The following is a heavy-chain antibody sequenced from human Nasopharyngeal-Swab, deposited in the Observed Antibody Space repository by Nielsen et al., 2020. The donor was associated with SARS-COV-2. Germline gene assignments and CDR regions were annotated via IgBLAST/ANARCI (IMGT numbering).Heavy chain of an antibody. D-gene: IGHD3-22*01. CDR2: ITGNGERT. V-gene: IGHV3-23*01. CDR3: ARRDYSDVSGYAPLFDY. J-gene: IGHJ4*02. Sequence: GGSLRLSCAAPGFMFSDYAMSWVRQAPGKGLEWVSGITGNGERTFSVDSEKGRFTISRDNSKNMLFLQMNSLRAEDTAVYYCARRDYSDVSGYAPLFDYWGQGTLVTVSS. CDR1: GFMFSDYA.